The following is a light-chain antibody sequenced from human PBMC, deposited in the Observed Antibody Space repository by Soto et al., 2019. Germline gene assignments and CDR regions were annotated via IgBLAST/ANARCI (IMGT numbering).Light chain of an antibody. V-gene: IGLV2-14*01. CDR2: DVS. J-gene: IGLJ2*01. CDR3: SSYTTSSALKVL. Sequence: QSALTQPASVSGSPGQSITISCTGTGSDVGGSNSVSWYQQHPGKAPKLMIYDVSNWPSGVSNRFSGSKSGNTASLTISGLQAEDEADYYCSSYTTSSALKVLFGGGTKLTVL. CDR1: GSDVGGSNS.